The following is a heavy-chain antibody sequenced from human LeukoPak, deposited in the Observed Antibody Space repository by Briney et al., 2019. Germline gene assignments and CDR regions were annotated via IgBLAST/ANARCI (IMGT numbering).Heavy chain of an antibody. CDR3: ARIPQRVPHNWFDP. D-gene: IGHD1-1*01. V-gene: IGHV1-8*01. J-gene: IGHJ5*02. Sequence: GASVKVSCKASGYTFTSNDINWVRQAAGQGLEWMGWMNPHSGNAGYAQKFQGRVTMTRDTSINTVYMELSSLTSDDTAVYYCARIPQRVPHNWFDPWGQGTLVTVSS. CDR2: MNPHSGNA. CDR1: GYTFTSND.